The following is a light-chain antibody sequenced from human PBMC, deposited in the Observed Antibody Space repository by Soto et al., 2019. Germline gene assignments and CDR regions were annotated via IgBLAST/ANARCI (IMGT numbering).Light chain of an antibody. CDR2: GAS. CDR1: PSVVSTY. CDR3: QHYGSPPPT. J-gene: IGKJ1*01. V-gene: IGKV3-20*01. Sequence: EVVLTQSPGTLSLSPGERATLSCRASPSVVSTYLGWYQQRPGQAPRLLISGASSRATGIPDRLSGSGSGADFTLTISRREPEDLAVYYCQHYGSPPPTFGQGTKVEI.